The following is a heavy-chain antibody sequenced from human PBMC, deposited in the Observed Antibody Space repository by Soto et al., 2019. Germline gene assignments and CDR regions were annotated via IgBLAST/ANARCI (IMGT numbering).Heavy chain of an antibody. CDR2: IYYSGST. J-gene: IGHJ4*02. CDR3: ARWLGYGPHFDY. Sequence: QVQLQESGPGLVKPSQTLSLTCTVSGGSISSGDYYWSWIRQPPGKGLEWIGYIYYSGSTYYNPSLKGRMTISVDTSKNQFALKLTSVTAADTAVYYCARWLGYGPHFDYWGQGTLVTVSS. D-gene: IGHD5-12*01. V-gene: IGHV4-30-4*01. CDR1: GGSISSGDYY.